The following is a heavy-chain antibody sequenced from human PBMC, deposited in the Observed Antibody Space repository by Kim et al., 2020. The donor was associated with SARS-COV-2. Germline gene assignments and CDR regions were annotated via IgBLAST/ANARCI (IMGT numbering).Heavy chain of an antibody. V-gene: IGHV1-69*02. CDR1: GGTFSSYT. Sequence: SVKVSCKASGGTFSSYTISWVRQAPGQGLEWMGRIIPILGIANYAQKFQGRVTITADKSTSTAYMELSSLRSEDTAVYYCARGYDSSGYYYGYWGQGTLVTVSS. CDR2: IIPILGIA. CDR3: ARGYDSSGYYYGY. D-gene: IGHD3-22*01. J-gene: IGHJ4*02.